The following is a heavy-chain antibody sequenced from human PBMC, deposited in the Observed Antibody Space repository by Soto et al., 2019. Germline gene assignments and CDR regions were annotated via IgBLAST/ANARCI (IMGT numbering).Heavy chain of an antibody. CDR2: IYSGGST. CDR3: ARGIAAAGTGDAFDI. V-gene: IGHV3-53*01. D-gene: IGHD6-13*01. J-gene: IGHJ3*02. CDR1: RFTVSSNY. Sequence: EVQLVESGGGLIQPGGSLRLSCAASRFTVSSNYMSWVRQAPGKGLEWVSVIYSGGSTYYADSVKGRFTISRDNSKNTLYLQMNSLRAEDTAVYSCARGIAAAGTGDAFDIWGQGTMVTVSS.